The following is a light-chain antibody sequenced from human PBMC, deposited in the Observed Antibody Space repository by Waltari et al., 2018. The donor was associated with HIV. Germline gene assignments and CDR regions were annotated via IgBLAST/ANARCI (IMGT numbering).Light chain of an antibody. V-gene: IGLV2-23*02. Sequence: QSALTQPASVSGNPGQSVTITCTGTDIDFGNYNLVSWFQQHPGKAPKLLIYDVSKRPSGVSSRFSGSKSGYFASLTISGLLTEDESSYYCLTYVSKTSTWQFGGGTYLTV. J-gene: IGLJ3*02. CDR2: DVS. CDR3: LTYVSKTSTWQ. CDR1: DIDFGNYNL.